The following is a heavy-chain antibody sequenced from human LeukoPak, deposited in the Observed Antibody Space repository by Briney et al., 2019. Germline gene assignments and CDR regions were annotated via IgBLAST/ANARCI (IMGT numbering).Heavy chain of an antibody. D-gene: IGHD1-26*01. V-gene: IGHV4-39*07. Sequence: PSETLSLTCTVSGGSITSAAYYWVWIRQPPGKGLEWIGNVYYTGNTFYTSSLKSRVTVSLDTSKNQFSLKLTSVTAADTAVYFCARGNSGSRNSNWFDPWGQGTLVTVSS. CDR2: VYYTGNT. CDR3: ARGNSGSRNSNWFDP. CDR1: GGSITSAAYY. J-gene: IGHJ5*02.